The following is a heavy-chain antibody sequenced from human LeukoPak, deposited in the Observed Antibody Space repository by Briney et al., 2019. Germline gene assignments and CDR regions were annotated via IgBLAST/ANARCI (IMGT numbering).Heavy chain of an antibody. V-gene: IGHV3-30-3*01. CDR3: ARDGVIPEPSGSYRPASYYYYYGMDV. J-gene: IGHJ6*02. CDR2: ISYDGSNK. Sequence: GGSLRLSCAASGFTFSSYAMHWVRQAPGKGLEWVAVISYDGSNKYYADSVKGRFTISRDNSKNTLYLQMNSLRAEDTAVYYCARDGVIPEPSGSYRPASYYYYYGMDVWGQGTTVTVSS. CDR1: GFTFSSYA. D-gene: IGHD3-10*01.